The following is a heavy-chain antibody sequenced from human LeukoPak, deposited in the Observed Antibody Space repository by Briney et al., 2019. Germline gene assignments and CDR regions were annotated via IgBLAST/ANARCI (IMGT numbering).Heavy chain of an antibody. CDR3: ARALSWTTESYYYMDV. Sequence: ASVKVSCKASGYTFTNYDINWVRQAAGQGLEWMERMNPNSGTTGYAQKYQGRVTMNKYTSITTAHMDLTSLRSEDTAVYSCARALSWTTESYYYMDVWGKGTTVTVSS. J-gene: IGHJ6*03. V-gene: IGHV1-8*01. D-gene: IGHD3/OR15-3a*01. CDR2: MNPNSGTT. CDR1: GYTFTNYD.